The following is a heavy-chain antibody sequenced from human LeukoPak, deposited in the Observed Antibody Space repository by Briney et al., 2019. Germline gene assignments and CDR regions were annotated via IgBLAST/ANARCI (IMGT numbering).Heavy chain of an antibody. Sequence: PSETLSLTCAVSGHSISSGYYWGWIRQPPGKGLEWIGSIYYSGSTYYNPSLKSRLTISVDTSKNQFSLKLSSVTAADTAVYYCARHGGGYCSSTSCYSAWFDPWGQGTLVTVSS. CDR1: GHSISSGYY. J-gene: IGHJ5*02. CDR2: IYYSGST. V-gene: IGHV4-38-2*01. CDR3: ARHGGGYCSSTSCYSAWFDP. D-gene: IGHD2-2*01.